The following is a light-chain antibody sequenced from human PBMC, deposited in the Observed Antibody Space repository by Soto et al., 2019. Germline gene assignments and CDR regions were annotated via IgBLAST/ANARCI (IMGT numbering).Light chain of an antibody. CDR2: DAS. V-gene: IGKV3-11*01. J-gene: IGKJ1*01. Sequence: EIVLTQSPATLSLSPGERATLSCRASQSVSSYLAWYQQKPGQAPRLLIYDASNRATGIPARFSGSGSGTDFPLTISSLEPEDFAVYYCQQRSNWPPFGQGTKVEIK. CDR1: QSVSSY. CDR3: QQRSNWPP.